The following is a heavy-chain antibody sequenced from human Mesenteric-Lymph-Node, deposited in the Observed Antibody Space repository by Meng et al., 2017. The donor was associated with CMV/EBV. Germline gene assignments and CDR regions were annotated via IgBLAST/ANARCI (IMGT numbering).Heavy chain of an antibody. CDR3: ARDSNYVWFDP. D-gene: IGHD4-11*01. CDR2: MNPNSGNT. CDR1: GYTFTSYD. J-gene: IGHJ5*02. V-gene: IGHV1-8*03. Sequence: ASVKVSCKASGYTFTSYDFNWVRQATGQGLEWTGWMNPNSGNTGYAQKFQGRVTFTRNTSTSTAYMELSSLRSEDTAVYYCARDSNYVWFDPWGQGTTVTVSS.